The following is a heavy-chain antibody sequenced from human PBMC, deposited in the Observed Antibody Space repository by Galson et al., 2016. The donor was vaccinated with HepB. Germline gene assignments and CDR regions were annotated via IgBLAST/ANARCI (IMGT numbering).Heavy chain of an antibody. CDR1: DGSISSRSYY. Sequence: SETLSLTCAVSDGSISSRSYYWGWIRQPPGKGLEWIGSIYYYTGSTYYNPSLKSRVTISADTSKNQFSLRLSSVTAADTAVYYCARHIAVTATGDWFDPWGQGTLVIVSS. D-gene: IGHD6-19*01. CDR2: IYYYTGST. V-gene: IGHV4-39*01. CDR3: ARHIAVTATGDWFDP. J-gene: IGHJ5*02.